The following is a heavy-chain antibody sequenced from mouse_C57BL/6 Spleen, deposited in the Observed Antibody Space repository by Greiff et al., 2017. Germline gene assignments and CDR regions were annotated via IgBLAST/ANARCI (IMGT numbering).Heavy chain of an antibody. CDR1: GYTFTDYY. V-gene: IGHV1-19*01. CDR2: INPYNGGT. J-gene: IGHJ3*01. Sequence: VQLQQSGPVLVKPGASVKMSCKASGYTFTDYYMNWVKQSHGKSLEWIGVINPYNGGTSYNQKFKGKATLTVDKSSSTAYMELNSLTSEDSAVYYCARSDSSGYVWFAYWGQGTLVTVSA. D-gene: IGHD3-2*02. CDR3: ARSDSSGYVWFAY.